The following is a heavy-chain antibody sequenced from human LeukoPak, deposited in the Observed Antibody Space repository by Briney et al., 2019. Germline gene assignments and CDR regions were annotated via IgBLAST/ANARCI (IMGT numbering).Heavy chain of an antibody. Sequence: ASVKVSCKASGYTFTTYYMQWVRQAPGQGLEWLGWIVTNSGGTTYAQKFQGRVTLTRDTSISTAYMELNGLTSDDTAMYFCARGALSHDFDIWAKGQWSPSLQ. J-gene: IGHJ3*02. CDR1: GYTFTTYY. CDR2: IVTNSGGT. D-gene: IGHD3-16*01. V-gene: IGHV1-2*02. CDR3: ARGALSHDFDI.